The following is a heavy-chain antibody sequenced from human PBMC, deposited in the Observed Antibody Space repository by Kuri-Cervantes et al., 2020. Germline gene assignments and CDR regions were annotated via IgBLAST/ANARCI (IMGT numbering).Heavy chain of an antibody. Sequence: GGSLRLSCAASGFTVSSNYMSWVRQAPGKGLEWVSVIYSGGSTYYADSVKGRFTISRDNAKNSLYLQMNSLRAEDTAVYYCARQWLVREGDAFDIWGQGTMVTVSS. V-gene: IGHV3-66*04. D-gene: IGHD6-19*01. J-gene: IGHJ3*02. CDR1: GFTVSSNY. CDR2: IYSGGST. CDR3: ARQWLVREGDAFDI.